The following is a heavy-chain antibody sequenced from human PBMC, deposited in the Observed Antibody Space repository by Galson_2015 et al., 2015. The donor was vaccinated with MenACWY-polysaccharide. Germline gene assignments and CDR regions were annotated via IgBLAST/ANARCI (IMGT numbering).Heavy chain of an antibody. V-gene: IGHV1-2*06. CDR1: GYTFIGYY. CDR2: IYPNRGGT. J-gene: IGHJ4*02. CDR3: VRDWNRYDFDS. Sequence: SVKVSCKASGYTFIGYYLHWVRRAPGQGLEWVGRIYPNRGGTNYAQKFQGRVTMTSDTSISTAYMEPSRLTSDDTAVYYCVRDWNRYDFDSWGQGTLVTVSS. D-gene: IGHD1/OR15-1a*01.